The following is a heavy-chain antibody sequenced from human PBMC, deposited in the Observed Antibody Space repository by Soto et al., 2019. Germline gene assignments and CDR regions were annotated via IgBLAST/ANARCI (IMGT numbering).Heavy chain of an antibody. CDR1: GFTLSSYE. V-gene: IGHV3-48*03. CDR3: ARDLVRARGVFEYYYGMDV. D-gene: IGHD3-10*01. Sequence: EVQLVESGGGLVQPGGSLRLSCAASGFTLSSYEMNWVRQAPGEGLEWVSYISSSGGTIYYADSVKGRFTISRDNAKNSLYLQMNSLRAEDTAIYYCARDLVRARGVFEYYYGMDVWGHGTTVTVSS. CDR2: ISSSGGTI. J-gene: IGHJ6*02.